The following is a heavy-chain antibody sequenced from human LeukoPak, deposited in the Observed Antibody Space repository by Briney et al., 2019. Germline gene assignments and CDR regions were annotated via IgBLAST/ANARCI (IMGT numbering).Heavy chain of an antibody. CDR2: IKSKTDGGTT. CDR3: STDPTDLLRFS. CDR1: GFTFSNAW. J-gene: IGHJ5*02. V-gene: IGHV3-15*01. Sequence: GGTLRLSCAASGFTFSNAWMSWVRQAPGQGLEWVGRIKSKTDGGTTDYAAPVKGRFTISRDDSKNTLYLQMISLTTEDTAVYYCSTDPTDLLRFSWGRGTLVTVSS. D-gene: IGHD3-3*01.